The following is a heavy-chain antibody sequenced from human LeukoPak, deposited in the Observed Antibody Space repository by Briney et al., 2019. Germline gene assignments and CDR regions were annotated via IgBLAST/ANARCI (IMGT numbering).Heavy chain of an antibody. Sequence: SETLSLTCTVSGGSISGYYWSWIRQPPGKGLEWIGYIYYSGSTNYNPSLKSRVTISVDTSKNQFSLKLSSVTAADTAVYYCAREWPPNYWGQGTLVTVSS. V-gene: IGHV4-59*01. CDR2: IYYSGST. CDR1: GGSISGYY. D-gene: IGHD5-24*01. J-gene: IGHJ4*02. CDR3: AREWPPNY.